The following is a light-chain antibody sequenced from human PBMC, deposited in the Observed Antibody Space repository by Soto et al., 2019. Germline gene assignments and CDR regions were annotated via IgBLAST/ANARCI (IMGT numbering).Light chain of an antibody. V-gene: IGKV3-11*01. CDR2: DAS. CDR3: QQYGSSLT. CDR1: QSVSSY. J-gene: IGKJ4*01. Sequence: EIVLTQSPATLSLSPGERATLSFRASQSVSSYLAWYQQKPGQAPRLLIYDASNRATGIPARFSGSGSGTDFTLTINSLEPEDFAVYYCQQYGSSLTFGGGTKVDIK.